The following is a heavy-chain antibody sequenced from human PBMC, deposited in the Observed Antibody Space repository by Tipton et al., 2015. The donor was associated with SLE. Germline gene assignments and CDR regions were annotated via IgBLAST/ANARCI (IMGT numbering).Heavy chain of an antibody. D-gene: IGHD6-25*01. CDR2: IYHRGST. V-gene: IGHV4-38-2*01. CDR1: GYSISSGYY. Sequence: TLSLTCAVSGYSISSGYYWGWIRQPPGKGLEWIGSIYHRGSTYYNPSLKSRVTISVDTSKNQFSLQLSSVTAADTAVYYCARQADLNWFDPWGQGTLVTVSS. CDR3: ARQADLNWFDP. J-gene: IGHJ5*02.